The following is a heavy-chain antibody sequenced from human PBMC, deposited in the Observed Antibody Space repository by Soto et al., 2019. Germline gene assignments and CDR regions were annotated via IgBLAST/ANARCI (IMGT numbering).Heavy chain of an antibody. D-gene: IGHD3-10*01. J-gene: IGHJ5*02. CDR2: IHDSGST. Sequence: PSETLSLTCTVSGASISTYYWCWVRQRPGKGLGWIGYIHDSGSTYYNPSLKSRVTMSLDTSRHQFFLQLNSVTAADTAVYYCARESAGSGQHTWFDPWGPGMLVNVSS. CDR3: ARESAGSGQHTWFDP. V-gene: IGHV4-59*01. CDR1: GASISTYY.